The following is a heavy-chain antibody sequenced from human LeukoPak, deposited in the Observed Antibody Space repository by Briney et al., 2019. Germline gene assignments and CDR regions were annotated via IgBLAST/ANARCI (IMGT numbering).Heavy chain of an antibody. D-gene: IGHD6-13*01. V-gene: IGHV3-7*01. J-gene: IGHJ4*02. CDR1: GFTFSSYE. CDR3: ATGQGSRWDN. Sequence: GGSLRLSCAASGFTFSSYEMNWVRQAPGKRLEWVANIKQDGSESYYVGSVKGRFTISRDNAKNSLYLQMDSLRGEDTAVYYCATGQGSRWDNWGLGTLVTVSS. CDR2: IKQDGSES.